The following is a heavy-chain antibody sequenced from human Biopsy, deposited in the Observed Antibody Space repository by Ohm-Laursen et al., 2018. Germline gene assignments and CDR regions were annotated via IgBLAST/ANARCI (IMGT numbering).Heavy chain of an antibody. V-gene: IGHV1-69*06. CDR1: GGTFSNYG. J-gene: IGHJ1*01. CDR3: ATKLTGYFHH. D-gene: IGHD3-9*01. CDR2: NIPILGTG. Sequence: GASVKVSCKVPGGTFSNYGVNWVRQAPGQGLEWLGGNIPILGTGNYAQKFQDRVTVAADTSTSTATMELRSLRSDDTTVYYCATKLTGYFHHWSQGTLVIVSS.